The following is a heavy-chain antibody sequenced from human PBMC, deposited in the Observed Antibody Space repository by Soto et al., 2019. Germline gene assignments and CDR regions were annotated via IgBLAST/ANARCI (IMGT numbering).Heavy chain of an antibody. J-gene: IGHJ3*01. CDR3: ARGQLYYEIFTGYPQNLRSFPLDV. V-gene: IGHV1-69*13. CDR2: IIPILNIT. D-gene: IGHD3-9*01. CDR1: GGSFGEIA. Sequence: GAAVKLTCEESGGSFGEIAINWVRQAPGQGLEWMGGIIPILNITNYAQKFQGRVTITADESTSTAYMELTSLRSEDTAVYFCARGQLYYEIFTGYPQNLRSFPLDVWS.